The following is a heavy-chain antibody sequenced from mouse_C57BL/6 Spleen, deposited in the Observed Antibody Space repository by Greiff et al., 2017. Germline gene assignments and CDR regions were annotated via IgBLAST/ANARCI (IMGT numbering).Heavy chain of an antibody. V-gene: IGHV1-59*01. CDR2: IDPSDSYT. J-gene: IGHJ4*01. D-gene: IGHD1-1*01. Sequence: QVQLKQPGAELVRPGTSVQLSCKASGYTFTSSWMHWVKQRPGQGLEWIGVIDPSDSYTNYNQKFKGKATLTVDTSSSTAYMQLSSLTSEDSAVYYCARVTTVVAEAMDYWGQGASETVSS. CDR3: ARVTTVVAEAMDY. CDR1: GYTFTSSW.